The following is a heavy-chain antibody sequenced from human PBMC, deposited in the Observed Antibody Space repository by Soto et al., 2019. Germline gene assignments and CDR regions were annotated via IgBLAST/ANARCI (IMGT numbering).Heavy chain of an antibody. CDR1: GFSFSSYG. D-gene: IGHD3-10*01. CDR2: IWSDGSHK. V-gene: IGHV3-33*01. J-gene: IGHJ4*02. Sequence: QVQLVESGGGVAQPGRSLRLTCAASGFSFSSYGMHWVRQAPGKGLEWVAVIWSDGSHKYYADSVEGRFTISRDNSQNTLYLQMNSLRAEDTAVYYCATDRGAWAFYYWGQGTLVTVSS. CDR3: ATDRGAWAFYY.